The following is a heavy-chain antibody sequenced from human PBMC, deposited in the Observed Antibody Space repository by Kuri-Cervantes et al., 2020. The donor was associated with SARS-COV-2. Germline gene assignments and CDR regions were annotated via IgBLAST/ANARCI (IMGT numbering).Heavy chain of an antibody. CDR1: GYTFTSYD. J-gene: IGHJ6*03. CDR3: ARELLGIQSSGSYYMDV. CDR2: MNPNSGNT. V-gene: IGHV1-8*03. Sequence: ASVKVSCKASGYTFTSYDINWVRQATGQGLEWMGWMNPNSGNTGYAQKFQGRVTITRNTSISTAYMELSSLRSEDTAVYYCARELLGIQSSGSYYMDVWGKGTTVTVSS. D-gene: IGHD3-10*01.